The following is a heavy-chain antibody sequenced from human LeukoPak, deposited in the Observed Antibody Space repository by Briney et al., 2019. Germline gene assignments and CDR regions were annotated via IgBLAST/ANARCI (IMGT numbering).Heavy chain of an antibody. CDR3: ARVTYDSTSYHNAMDV. V-gene: IGHV4-34*01. J-gene: IGHJ6*02. CDR2: INHSGGT. CDR1: GGSFSDYY. D-gene: IGHD3-22*01. Sequence: SETLSLTCAVYGGSFSDYYWSWLRQPPGKGLEGVGEINHSGGTNYNPSLKSRVTISVDTSKNQFSLRLSSVTAADTAVYYCARVTYDSTSYHNAMDVWGQGTTVTVSS.